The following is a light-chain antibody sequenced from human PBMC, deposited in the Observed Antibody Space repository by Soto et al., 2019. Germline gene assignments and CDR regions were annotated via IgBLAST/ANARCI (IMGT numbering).Light chain of an antibody. CDR2: DAS. Sequence: EIVLTQSPATLSLSPGERTTLSCRTSQSVSSYLAWYQQKSGQAPRLLIYDASNRATGIPARFSGSGSGTDFTLTISSVEPEDFAVYYCQQRSNWPPYTFGQGTKLEIK. J-gene: IGKJ2*01. CDR1: QSVSSY. V-gene: IGKV3-11*01. CDR3: QQRSNWPPYT.